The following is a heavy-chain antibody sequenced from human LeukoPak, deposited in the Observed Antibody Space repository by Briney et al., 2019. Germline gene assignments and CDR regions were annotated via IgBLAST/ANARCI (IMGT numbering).Heavy chain of an antibody. V-gene: IGHV3-21*01. D-gene: IGHD3-22*01. J-gene: IGHJ4*02. CDR2: ISSSSRYI. CDR1: GFTFSSYS. CDR3: ARHYDSNSYGPGY. Sequence: GGSLRISCAASGFTFSSYSMNWVRQAPGKGLEWVSSISSSSRYIYYADSVKGRFTTSRDNAKNSLYLQMSSLRAEDTAVYYCARHYDSNSYGPGYWGQGTLVTVSS.